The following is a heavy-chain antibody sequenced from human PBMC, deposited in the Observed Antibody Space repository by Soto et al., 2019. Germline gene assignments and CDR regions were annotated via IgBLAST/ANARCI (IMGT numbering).Heavy chain of an antibody. D-gene: IGHD6-19*01. V-gene: IGHV3-23*01. CDR1: GFTFSTYA. CDR3: AKERSSGWSLDY. Sequence: EVQLLESGGGLVQPGGSLRLSCAASGFTFSTYAMNWVRQAPGKGLEWVSGISGSGDSTYYADSVKGRFTVSRDNSKNTVYRQMNSLRAEDTAVFYCAKERSSGWSLDYWGQGTLVTVSS. CDR2: ISGSGDST. J-gene: IGHJ4*02.